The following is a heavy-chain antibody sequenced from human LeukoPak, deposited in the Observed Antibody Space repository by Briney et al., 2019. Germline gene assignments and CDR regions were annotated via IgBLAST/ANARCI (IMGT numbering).Heavy chain of an antibody. D-gene: IGHD2-2*01. CDR1: GGFISSSNW. CDR2: IYHSGST. CDR3: ARRRKVVPAAMRPRGYYYYMDV. J-gene: IGHJ6*03. V-gene: IGHV4-4*02. Sequence: SETLSLTCAVSGGFISSSNWWSWVRQPPGKGLEWIGEIYHSGSTNYNPSLKSRVTISVDTSKNQFSLKLSSVTAADTAVYYCARRRKVVPAAMRPRGYYYYMDVWGKGTTVTISS.